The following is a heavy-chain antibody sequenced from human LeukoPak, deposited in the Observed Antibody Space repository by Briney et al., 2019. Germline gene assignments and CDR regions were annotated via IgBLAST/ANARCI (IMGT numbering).Heavy chain of an antibody. V-gene: IGHV3-21*01. Sequence: GGSLRLSCAASRFTFSSYSMNWVRQAPGKGLEWVACISRSSSDIYYADSVKGRFTISRDDAKNSLYLQMNSLRAEDTAVYYCARGYYYDSKFDNWGQGTLVTVSS. CDR2: ISRSSSDI. J-gene: IGHJ4*02. CDR1: RFTFSSYS. CDR3: ARGYYYDSKFDN. D-gene: IGHD3-22*01.